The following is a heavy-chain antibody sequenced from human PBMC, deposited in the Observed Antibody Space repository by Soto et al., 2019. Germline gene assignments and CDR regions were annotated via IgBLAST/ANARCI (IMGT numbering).Heavy chain of an antibody. CDR3: AKDDALTGPYYFDY. Sequence: GGSLRVSCAAAGFTFSSYAMSWVRQAPGKGLEWVSAISGSGGSTYYADSVKGRFTISRDNSKNTLYLQMNSLRAEDTAVYYCAKDDALTGPYYFDYWGQETLVTVSS. J-gene: IGHJ4*02. D-gene: IGHD2-8*02. CDR1: GFTFSSYA. V-gene: IGHV3-23*01. CDR2: ISGSGGST.